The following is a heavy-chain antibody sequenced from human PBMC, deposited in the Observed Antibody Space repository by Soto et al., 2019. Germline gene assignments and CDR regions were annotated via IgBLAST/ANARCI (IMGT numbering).Heavy chain of an antibody. CDR2: IKSKTDGGTT. Sequence: EVQLVESGGGLVKPGGSLRLSCAASGFTFSNAWMSWVRQAPGKGLEWVGRIKSKTDGGTTDYAAHVKGRFTISRDDSKNTLYLQMNSLKTEDTAVYYCTKGSLISKRQKSSGSSWFDPWGQGTLVTVSS. J-gene: IGHJ5*02. V-gene: IGHV3-15*01. CDR1: GFTFSNAW. CDR3: TKGSLISKRQKSSGSSWFDP. D-gene: IGHD3-22*01.